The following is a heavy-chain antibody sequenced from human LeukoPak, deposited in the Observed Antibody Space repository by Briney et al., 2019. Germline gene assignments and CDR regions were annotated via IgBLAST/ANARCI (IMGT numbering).Heavy chain of an antibody. CDR1: GGSVSSGSYY. Sequence: SETLSLTCTVSGGSVSSGSYYWSWIRQPPGKGLEWIGYIYYSGSTNYNPSLKSRVTISVDTSKNQFSLKLSSVTAADTAVYYCASTLEMATHRGLDYWGQGTLVTASS. D-gene: IGHD5-24*01. J-gene: IGHJ4*02. CDR2: IYYSGST. CDR3: ASTLEMATHRGLDY. V-gene: IGHV4-61*01.